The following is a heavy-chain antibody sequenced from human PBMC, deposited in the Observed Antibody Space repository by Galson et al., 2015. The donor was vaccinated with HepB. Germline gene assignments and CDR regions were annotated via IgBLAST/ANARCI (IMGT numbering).Heavy chain of an antibody. D-gene: IGHD3-3*01. CDR2: ISKSGDTI. V-gene: IGHV3-48*04. J-gene: IGHJ4*02. CDR1: GFTFSSYN. CDR3: ARAPNPRFWSGYADY. Sequence: SLRLSCAASGFTFSSYNMNWVRQTPGKGLEWVSYISKSGDTIDYADSVKGRFTTSRDNAKNSLYLQMNSLRAADTAVYYCARAPNPRFWSGYADYWGQGTLVTVS.